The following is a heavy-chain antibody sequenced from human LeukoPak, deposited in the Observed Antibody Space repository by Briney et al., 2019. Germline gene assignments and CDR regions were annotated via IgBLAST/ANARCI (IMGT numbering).Heavy chain of an antibody. V-gene: IGHV3-30*18. D-gene: IGHD3-10*01. CDR2: ISYDGSNK. J-gene: IGHJ4*02. CDR3: AKRSGAIAYYFDY. Sequence: SGGSLRLSCAASGFTFSSYGMHWVRQAPGKGLEWVAVISYDGSNKYYADSVKGRFTISRDNSKNTLYLQMNSLRAEDTAVYYCAKRSGAIAYYFDYWGQGTLVTVSS. CDR1: GFTFSSYG.